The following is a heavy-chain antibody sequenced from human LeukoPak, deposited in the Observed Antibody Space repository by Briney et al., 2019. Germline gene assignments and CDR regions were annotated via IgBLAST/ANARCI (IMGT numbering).Heavy chain of an antibody. CDR3: ASPREATVTTVIHYYGLDV. D-gene: IGHD4-17*01. V-gene: IGHV1-69*04. CDR1: GYTFTSYD. J-gene: IGHJ6*02. CDR2: IIPIVGIV. Sequence: GASVKVSCKASGYTFTSYDINWVRQATGQGLEWMGRIIPIVGIVNYAQRFQGRVTITADKSTSTAYMELSSLTSEDTAVYYCASPREATVTTVIHYYGLDVRGQGTTVTVSS.